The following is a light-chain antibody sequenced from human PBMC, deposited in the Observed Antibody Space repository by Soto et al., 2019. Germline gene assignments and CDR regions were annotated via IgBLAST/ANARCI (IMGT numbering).Light chain of an antibody. Sequence: EVVLTQSPGTLSLSPGERATLSCRASQTVDSTYLAWYQQKPGQAPRLLIYRASSRAAGVPDRFSGSGSGTDFTLTINKLDPEDFAVYYCQQYDTSPPLYTFGQGTKLEIK. CDR3: QQYDTSPPLYT. J-gene: IGKJ2*01. CDR1: QTVDSTY. V-gene: IGKV3-20*01. CDR2: RAS.